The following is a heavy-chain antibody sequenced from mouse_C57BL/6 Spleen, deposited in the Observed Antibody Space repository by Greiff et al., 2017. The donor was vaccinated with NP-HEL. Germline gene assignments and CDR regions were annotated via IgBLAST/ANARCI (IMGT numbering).Heavy chain of an antibody. Sequence: EVMLVESGAELVRPGASVKLSCTASGFNIKDDYMHWVKQRPEQGLEWIGWIDPENGDTEYASKFQGKATITADTSSNTAYLQLSSLTSEDTAVYYCTLFYGNLGYWGQGTLVTVSA. D-gene: IGHD2-1*01. CDR3: TLFYGNLGY. CDR1: GFNIKDDY. J-gene: IGHJ3*01. V-gene: IGHV14-4*01. CDR2: IDPENGDT.